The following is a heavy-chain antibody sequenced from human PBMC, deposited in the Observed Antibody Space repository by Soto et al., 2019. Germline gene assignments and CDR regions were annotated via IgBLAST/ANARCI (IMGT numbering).Heavy chain of an antibody. D-gene: IGHD3-22*01. J-gene: IGHJ4*02. CDR1: GFTFSSYA. CDR2: ITSNGGST. CDR3: ARIFYNNGGFYYDY. Sequence: GGSLRLSCATSGFTFSSYAMRWVRQAPGKGLEYVSAITSNGGSTYYADSVKGRFTISRDNSKNTLYLQMGSLRAEDVAVYYCARIFYNNGGFYYDYWGQGTLVTVSS. V-gene: IGHV3-64*02.